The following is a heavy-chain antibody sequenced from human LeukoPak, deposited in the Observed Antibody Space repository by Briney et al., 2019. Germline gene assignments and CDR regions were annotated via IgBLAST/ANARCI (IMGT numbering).Heavy chain of an antibody. Sequence: ASVKVSCKASGYTFTGYYMHWVRQAPGQGLEWMGWINPNSGGTNYAQKFQGRVTMTRDTSISTAYMELSRLRPDDTAVYYCARGPIVVVPAANRAWFDPWGQGTLVTVSS. CDR2: INPNSGGT. CDR1: GYTFTGYY. J-gene: IGHJ5*02. CDR3: ARGPIVVVPAANRAWFDP. D-gene: IGHD2-2*01. V-gene: IGHV1-2*02.